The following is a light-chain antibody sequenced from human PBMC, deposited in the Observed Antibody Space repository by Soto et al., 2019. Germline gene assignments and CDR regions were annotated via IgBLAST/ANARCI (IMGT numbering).Light chain of an antibody. V-gene: IGKV1-5*01. CDR1: QSISSW. CDR2: DAS. Sequence: DIQMTQSPSTLSASVGDRVTITCRASQSISSWLAWYQQKPGKAPKLLLYDASRLESGVPSRFSGSGSGTEFTLTISSLQPDDFATYYCQQYNSYSRTFGQGTKVEIK. CDR3: QQYNSYSRT. J-gene: IGKJ1*01.